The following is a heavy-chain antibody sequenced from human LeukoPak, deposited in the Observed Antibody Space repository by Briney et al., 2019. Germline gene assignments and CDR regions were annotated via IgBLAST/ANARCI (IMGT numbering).Heavy chain of an antibody. CDR1: GYTFTSYY. CDR2: ISAYNGNT. CDR3: AREYYYGSGSLYYYYMDV. D-gene: IGHD3-10*01. V-gene: IGHV1-18*04. Sequence: ASVKVSCKASGYTFTSYYMHWVRQAPGQGLEWMGWISAYNGNTNYAQKLQGRVTMTTDTSTSTAYMELRSLRSDDTAVYYCAREYYYGSGSLYYYYMDVWGKGTTVTISS. J-gene: IGHJ6*03.